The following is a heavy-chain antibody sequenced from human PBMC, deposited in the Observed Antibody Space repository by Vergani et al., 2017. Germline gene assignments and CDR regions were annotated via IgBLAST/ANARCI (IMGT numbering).Heavy chain of an antibody. CDR3: ARRGSGNTYYFDY. J-gene: IGHJ4*02. CDR2: VKWNGDSS. V-gene: IGHV3-20*04. D-gene: IGHD3-10*01. CDR1: GFTFGDYD. Sequence: EVQLVESGGGVVRPGGSLRLSCAASGFTFGDYDMNWVRQAPGKGLEWVSRVKWNGDSSVYADSVKGRFTIFRDNAKNSLYLQMNSLLAEDTAFYYCARRGSGNTYYFDYWGQGALVTVSS.